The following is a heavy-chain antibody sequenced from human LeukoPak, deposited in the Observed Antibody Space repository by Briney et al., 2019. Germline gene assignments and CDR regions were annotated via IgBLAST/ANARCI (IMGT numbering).Heavy chain of an antibody. CDR1: GFTFSSYG. D-gene: IGHD3-22*01. CDR3: ARGSGYYYVHNWFDP. CDR2: IRYDGANK. Sequence: GGSLRLSCAASGFTFSSYGMHWVRQAPGKGLEWVSFIRYDGANKYYADSVKGRFTISRDNSKNTLYLQMGSLRAEDMAVYYCARGSGYYYVHNWFDPWGQGTLVTVSS. J-gene: IGHJ5*02. V-gene: IGHV3-30*02.